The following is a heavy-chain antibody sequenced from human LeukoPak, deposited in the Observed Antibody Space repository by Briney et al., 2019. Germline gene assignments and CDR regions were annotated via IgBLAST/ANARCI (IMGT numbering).Heavy chain of an antibody. D-gene: IGHD1-26*01. CDR1: GFTFSNYW. CDR3: AKDRGSGSYYGLFDY. CDR2: INNDGSST. J-gene: IGHJ4*02. Sequence: GGSLRLSCAASGFTFSNYWMHWVRQAPGKGLVWVSRINNDGSSTSYADSVKGRFTISRDNSKNTLYLQMNSLRAEDTAVYYCAKDRGSGSYYGLFDYWGQGTLVTVSS. V-gene: IGHV3-74*01.